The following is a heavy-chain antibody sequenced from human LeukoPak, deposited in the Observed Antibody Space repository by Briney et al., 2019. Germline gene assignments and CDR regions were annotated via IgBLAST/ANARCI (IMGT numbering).Heavy chain of an antibody. V-gene: IGHV4-38-2*02. D-gene: IGHD6-13*01. CDR1: GYSISSGYY. Sequence: PSETLSLTCTVSGYSISSGYYWGWIRQPPGKGLEWIGSIYHSGSTYYNPSLKSRVTISVDTSKNQFSLKLSSVTAADTAVYYCARIIRYSSSWYFYFDYWGQGTLVTVSS. J-gene: IGHJ4*02. CDR2: IYHSGST. CDR3: ARIIRYSSSWYFYFDY.